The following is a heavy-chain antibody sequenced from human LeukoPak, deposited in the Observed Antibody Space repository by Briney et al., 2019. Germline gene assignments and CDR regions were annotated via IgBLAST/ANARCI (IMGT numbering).Heavy chain of an antibody. CDR2: ISSSSSYI. D-gene: IGHD3-22*01. Sequence: PGGSLRLSCAASGFTFSSYAMSWVRQAPGKGLEWVSSISSSSSYIYYADSVKGRFTISRDNAKNSLYLQMNSLRAEDTAVYYCARDSESSGQYWGQGTLVTVSS. CDR1: GFTFSSYA. J-gene: IGHJ4*02. V-gene: IGHV3-21*01. CDR3: ARDSESSGQY.